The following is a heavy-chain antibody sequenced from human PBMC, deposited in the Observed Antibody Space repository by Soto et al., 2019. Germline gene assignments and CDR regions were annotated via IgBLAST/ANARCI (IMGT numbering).Heavy chain of an antibody. J-gene: IGHJ3*02. CDR2: IYYSGNT. D-gene: IGHD1-26*01. Sequence: QVQLQESGPGLVKPSQTLSLTCTVSGGSISSGGYYWSWIRQHPGKGLEWIGYIYYSGNTYYNPSLKGQVTISADTSKNQFSLKVSSVTAADTAVYYCAREVGYGEAFDIWGQGTMVTVSS. CDR3: AREVGYGEAFDI. V-gene: IGHV4-31*01. CDR1: GGSISSGGYY.